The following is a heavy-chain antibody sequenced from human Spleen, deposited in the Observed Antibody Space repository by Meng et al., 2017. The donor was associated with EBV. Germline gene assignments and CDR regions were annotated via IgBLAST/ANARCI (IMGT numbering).Heavy chain of an antibody. D-gene: IGHD5/OR15-5a*01. CDR2: AHYSGST. V-gene: IGHV4-39*01. CDR1: GAAINSFCF. CDR3: ARPFPSIVSPRLDPFGD. J-gene: IGHJ4*02. Sequence: HLQKLIQGPLNPPAPLTLICTVSGAAINSFCFWAWLRHPPGRGLEWIGSAHYSGSTYYIPSLKSRVTVSIDTSKNQFSLRLTSVTAADTALYYCARPFPSIVSPRLDPFGDWGQGTLVTVSS.